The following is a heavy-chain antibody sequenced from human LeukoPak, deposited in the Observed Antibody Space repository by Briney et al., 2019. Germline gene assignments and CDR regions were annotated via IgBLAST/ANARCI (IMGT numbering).Heavy chain of an antibody. CDR2: INSDGGST. CDR3: AKDPGSSGLYYFDY. J-gene: IGHJ4*02. D-gene: IGHD6-19*01. Sequence: GGSLRLSCAASGFTFSSNWMHWVRQAPGKGLVWVSRINSDGGSTTYADSVKGRFTISRDNSKNTLYLQMNSLRAEDTAVYYCAKDPGSSGLYYFDYWGQGTLVTVSS. V-gene: IGHV3-74*01. CDR1: GFTFSSNW.